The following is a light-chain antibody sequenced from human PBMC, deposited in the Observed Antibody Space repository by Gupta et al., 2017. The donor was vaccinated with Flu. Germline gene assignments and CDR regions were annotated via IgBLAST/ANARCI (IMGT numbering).Light chain of an antibody. Sequence: SYVLTQPPSVSVAPGPTARITCGGNNIGSKSVHWYQQKPVQAPVLVVYDDSDRPSGIRQRFSCSNSGNTATLTISRVEAGDEADYYCQVWDSSSDHVVFGGGTKLTVL. J-gene: IGLJ2*01. CDR1: NIGSKS. CDR3: QVWDSSSDHVV. V-gene: IGLV3-21*02. CDR2: DDS.